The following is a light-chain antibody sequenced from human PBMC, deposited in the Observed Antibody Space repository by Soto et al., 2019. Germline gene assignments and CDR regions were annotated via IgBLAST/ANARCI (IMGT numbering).Light chain of an antibody. Sequence: EIVMTQSPATLSVSPGERATLSCRASQSVSGSLAWYQQKPGQAPRLLFYGASTRATGVPARFSGSGSGTEFTLTLSSLQSEDFAVYYCQQYNKWLYTFGQGTKLEIK. V-gene: IGKV3-15*01. CDR1: QSVSGS. CDR3: QQYNKWLYT. CDR2: GAS. J-gene: IGKJ2*01.